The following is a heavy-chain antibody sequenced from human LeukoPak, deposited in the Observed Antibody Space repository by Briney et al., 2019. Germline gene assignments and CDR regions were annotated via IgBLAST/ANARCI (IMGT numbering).Heavy chain of an antibody. CDR2: ISYDGSNK. D-gene: IGHD1-14*01. CDR1: GFTFSSYG. V-gene: IGHV3-30*18. J-gene: IGHJ4*02. Sequence: GGSLRLSCAASGFTFSSYGMHWVRQAPGKGLEWVAVISYDGSNKYYADSVKGRFTISRDNSKNTLYLQMNSLRAEDTAVYYCGKSSPGPRLGYFDYWGQGTLVTVSS. CDR3: GKSSPGPRLGYFDY.